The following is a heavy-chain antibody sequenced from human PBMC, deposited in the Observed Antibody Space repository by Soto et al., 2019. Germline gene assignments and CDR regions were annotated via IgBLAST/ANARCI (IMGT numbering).Heavy chain of an antibody. CDR1: GGSISSSSYY. J-gene: IGHJ2*01. D-gene: IGHD6-19*01. CDR2: IYYSGST. V-gene: IGHV4-39*01. CDR3: ARLGIAVAGRIWYFDL. Sequence: PSETLSLTCTVSGGSISSSSYYWGWIRQPPGKGLEWIGSIYYSGSTYYNPSLKSRVTISVDTSKNQFSLKLSSVTAADTAVYYCARLGIAVAGRIWYFDLWGRGTLVT.